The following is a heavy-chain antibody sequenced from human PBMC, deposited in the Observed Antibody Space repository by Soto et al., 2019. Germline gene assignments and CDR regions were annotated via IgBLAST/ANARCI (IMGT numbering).Heavy chain of an antibody. D-gene: IGHD6-19*01. CDR2: ISANGGSS. Sequence: QPXGCLRLAGSASGCTFRSYAITWVREAPGKGLEWVSSISANGGSSYYGDSVKGRFTVSRDNFKNTAHLQMNSLRVEDTALYYCAKDTDVYSSAWFPGFQHWGQGTLVTVYS. CDR1: GCTFRSYA. J-gene: IGHJ1*01. CDR3: AKDTDVYSSAWFPGFQH. V-gene: IGHV3-23*01.